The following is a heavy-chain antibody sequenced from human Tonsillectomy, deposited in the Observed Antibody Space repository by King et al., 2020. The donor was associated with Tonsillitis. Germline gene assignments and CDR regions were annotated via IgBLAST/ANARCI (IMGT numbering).Heavy chain of an antibody. V-gene: IGHV3-30*04. CDR3: ARGNYYDSSESSY. CDR2: ISYDGSNK. Sequence: HVQLVESGGGVVQPGRSLRLSCAASGFTFSSYAMHWVRQAPGKGLEWVAVISYDGSNKYYADSVKGRFTISRDNSKHTLYLQMNSLRAEDTAMYYCARGNYYDSSESSYWGQGTLVTVSS. D-gene: IGHD3-22*01. J-gene: IGHJ4*02. CDR1: GFTFSSYA.